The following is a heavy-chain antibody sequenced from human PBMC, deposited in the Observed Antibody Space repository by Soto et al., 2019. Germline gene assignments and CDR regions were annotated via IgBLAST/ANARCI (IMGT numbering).Heavy chain of an antibody. J-gene: IGHJ4*02. CDR2: IYYSGST. CDR3: AREPTG. V-gene: IGHV4-31*02. Sequence: WTWTRQHPGKGLEWIGYIYYSGSTCYNPSLKSRVTISVDTSKNQFSLKLSSVTAADTAVYYCAREPTGWGQGTLVTVSS.